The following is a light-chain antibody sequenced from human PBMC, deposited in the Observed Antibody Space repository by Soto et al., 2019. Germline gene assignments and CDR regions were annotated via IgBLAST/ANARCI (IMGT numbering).Light chain of an antibody. CDR2: GTS. CDR1: QSVSSSY. CDR3: QQYGSSPET. Sequence: EIVLTQSPGTLSLSPGEGATISCRASQSVSSSYLAWYQQKPGQAPRLLIYGTSSRATGIPDRFSGSGSGTDFTLTISRLEPEDFAVYYCQQYGSSPETFGQGTKVDIK. V-gene: IGKV3-20*01. J-gene: IGKJ1*01.